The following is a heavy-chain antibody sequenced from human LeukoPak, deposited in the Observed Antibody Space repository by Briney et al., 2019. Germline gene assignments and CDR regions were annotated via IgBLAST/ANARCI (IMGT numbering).Heavy chain of an antibody. CDR1: GYTFTSYY. V-gene: IGHV1-2*02. CDR2: INPNSGGT. J-gene: IGHJ6*03. D-gene: IGHD3-3*01. Sequence: GASLKLSCTASGYTFTSYYMHWVRQAPGQGLEWMAWINPNSGGTYYAQKFQGRVTMTRDTSSSTAYMELSRLTSDDTAVYYCARDESITVFGVVEDDPRRHYMDVWGKGTTVTVSS. CDR3: ARDESITVFGVVEDDPRRHYMDV.